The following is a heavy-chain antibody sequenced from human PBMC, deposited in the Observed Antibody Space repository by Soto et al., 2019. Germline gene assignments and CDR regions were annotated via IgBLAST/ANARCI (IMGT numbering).Heavy chain of an antibody. V-gene: IGHV1-69*11. D-gene: IGHD6-13*01. CDR2: IIPILGTA. CDR1: GGTFSSYA. Sequence: QVQLVQSGAEVKKPGSSVKVSCKASGGTFSSYAISWVRQAPGQGLEWMGGIIPILGTANYAQKFQGRVTITADESTSTAYMGLSSLSSEDTAVYYCARPGYSSSSLCHWGQGTLVTVSS. CDR3: ARPGYSSSSLCH. J-gene: IGHJ4*02.